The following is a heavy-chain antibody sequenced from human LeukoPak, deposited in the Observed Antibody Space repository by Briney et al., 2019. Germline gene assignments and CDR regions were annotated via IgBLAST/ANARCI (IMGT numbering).Heavy chain of an antibody. CDR2: IIPIFGTA. Sequence: SVKVSCKASGGTFSSYAISWVRQAPGQGLEWMGGIIPIFGTANYAQKLQGRVTITADESTSTAYMELSSLRSEDTAVYYCAREGDCSSTSCPPYNWFDPWGQGTLVTVSS. CDR1: GGTFSSYA. CDR3: AREGDCSSTSCPPYNWFDP. D-gene: IGHD2-2*01. J-gene: IGHJ5*02. V-gene: IGHV1-69*13.